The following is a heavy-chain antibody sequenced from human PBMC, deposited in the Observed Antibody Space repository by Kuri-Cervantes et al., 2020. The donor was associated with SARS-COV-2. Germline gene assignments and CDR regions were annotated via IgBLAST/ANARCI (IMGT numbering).Heavy chain of an antibody. V-gene: IGHV3-30*18. CDR1: GFTFSSYG. Sequence: GGSLRLSCAASGFTFSSYGMHWVRQAPGKGLEWVAVISYDGSNKYYADSVKGRITISRDNSKNTLYLQMNSLRAEDTAVYYCAKVGGEELVGANVRWFDPWGQGTLVTVSS. CDR3: AKVGGEELVGANVRWFDP. D-gene: IGHD1-26*01. J-gene: IGHJ5*02. CDR2: ISYDGSNK.